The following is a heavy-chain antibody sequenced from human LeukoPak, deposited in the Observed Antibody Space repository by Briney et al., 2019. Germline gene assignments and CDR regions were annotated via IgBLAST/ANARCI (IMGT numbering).Heavy chain of an antibody. Sequence: SQTLSLTCTVSGGSISSGGYYWSWIRQPPGKGLEWIGYIYHSGSTYYNPSLKSRVTISVDRSKNQFSLKLSSVTAADTAVYYCARVNCGGDCSVDYWGQGTLVTVSS. D-gene: IGHD2-21*01. V-gene: IGHV4-30-2*01. CDR3: ARVNCGGDCSVDY. CDR1: GGSISSGGYY. CDR2: IYHSGST. J-gene: IGHJ4*02.